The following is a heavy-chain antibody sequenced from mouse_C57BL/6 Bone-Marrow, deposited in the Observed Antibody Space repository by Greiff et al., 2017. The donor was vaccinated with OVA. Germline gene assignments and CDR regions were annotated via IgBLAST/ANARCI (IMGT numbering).Heavy chain of an antibody. D-gene: IGHD2-3*01. Sequence: QVQLQQSGAELVRPGASVKLSCKASGYTFTDYYINWVKQRPGQGLEWIARIYPGSGNTYSNEKFKGKATLTAEKSSSTAYMQLSSLTSDDSAVYFCARGRWLLGAMDYWGQGTSVTVSS. J-gene: IGHJ4*01. V-gene: IGHV1-76*01. CDR3: ARGRWLLGAMDY. CDR2: IYPGSGNT. CDR1: GYTFTDYY.